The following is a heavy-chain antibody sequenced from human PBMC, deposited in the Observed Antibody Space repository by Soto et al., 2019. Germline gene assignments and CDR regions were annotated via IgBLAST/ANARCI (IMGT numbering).Heavy chain of an antibody. V-gene: IGHV1-69*10. Sequence: SVKVSCKASGCTFSSYAISWVRQAPGQGLEWMGGIISMLDTAKYAQKFQVRVTITADKSTNTAYMELRSLRSDDTAVYYCARDLLFIPKHGLKIDYWGQGTLVSVSS. CDR3: ARDLLFIPKHGLKIDY. CDR1: GCTFSSYA. J-gene: IGHJ4*02. CDR2: IISMLDTA. D-gene: IGHD3-10*01.